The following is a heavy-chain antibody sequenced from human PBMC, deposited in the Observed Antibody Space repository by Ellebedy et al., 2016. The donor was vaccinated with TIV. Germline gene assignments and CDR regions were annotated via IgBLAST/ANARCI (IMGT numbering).Heavy chain of an antibody. V-gene: IGHV4-59*11. CDR3: AGEFRYDFWRGPLDH. CDR2: IYYTGST. Sequence: SETLSLXXTVSLGSISSHYWTWIRQPPGKGLEWIGYIYYTGSTSYSPSLTGRVTISIDTPKNQFSLKVTSVTAAATAVYYCAGEFRYDFWRGPLDHWGQGTLVTVSS. CDR1: LGSISSHY. J-gene: IGHJ4*02. D-gene: IGHD3-3*01.